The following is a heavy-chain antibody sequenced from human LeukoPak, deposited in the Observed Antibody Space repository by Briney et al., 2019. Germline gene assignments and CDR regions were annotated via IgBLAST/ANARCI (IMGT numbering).Heavy chain of an antibody. J-gene: IGHJ5*02. CDR3: ARDKNYYGSGNYYSHNWFDP. CDR1: GYTFTGYY. D-gene: IGHD3-10*01. CDR2: INPNSGGT. V-gene: IGHV1-2*02. Sequence: ASVKVSCKASGYTFTGYYMHWVRQAPGQGLEWMGWINPNSGGTSYAQKFEGRVTMTRDTSITTAYVELSRLTSDDTAVYYCARDKNYYGSGNYYSHNWFDPWGQGTLVTVSS.